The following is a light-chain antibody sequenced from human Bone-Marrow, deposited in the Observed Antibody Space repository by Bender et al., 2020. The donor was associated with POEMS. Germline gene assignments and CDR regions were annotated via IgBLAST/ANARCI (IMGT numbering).Light chain of an antibody. Sequence: QSALTQPASVSVSPGQSITISCTGPSSDVGNYKLVSWYQQLPGTAPKLLIYINNQRPSGVPDRFSGSKSGTSASLAISGLQSEDEADYYCAAWEDSLNGWVFGGGTKLTVL. CDR2: INN. J-gene: IGLJ3*02. CDR1: SSDVGNYKL. CDR3: AAWEDSLNGWV. V-gene: IGLV1-44*01.